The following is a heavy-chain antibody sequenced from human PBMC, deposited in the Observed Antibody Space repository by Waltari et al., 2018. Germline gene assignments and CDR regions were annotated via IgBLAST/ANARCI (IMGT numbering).Heavy chain of an antibody. Sequence: QVQLVESGGGVVQPGRSLRLSCAASGFTFSSYGMHWVRQAPGKGLGWVAVIWYDGSNKDYADSVKGRFTISRDNSKNTLYLQMNSLRAEDTAVYYCARDIAAAGPAAGSYWGQGTLVTVSS. CDR3: ARDIAAAGPAAGSY. V-gene: IGHV3-33*01. D-gene: IGHD6-13*01. CDR1: GFTFSSYG. CDR2: IWYDGSNK. J-gene: IGHJ4*02.